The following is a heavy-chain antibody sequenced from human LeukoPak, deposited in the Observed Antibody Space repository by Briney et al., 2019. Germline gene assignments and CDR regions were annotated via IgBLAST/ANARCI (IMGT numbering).Heavy chain of an antibody. CDR2: IIAYERNT. V-gene: IGHV1-18*04. J-gene: IGHJ4*02. CDR1: GYAFTTYG. D-gene: IGHD6-13*01. Sequence: GASVKVSCTGFGYAFTTYGIRWVRQAPLQGLVWVGWIIAYERNTNYAQTLPDRVTMTTDTCTSTAYMELRSLRTDDTAVYYCARDGIIAAAGIKDSWGQGTLVTVSS. CDR3: ARDGIIAAAGIKDS.